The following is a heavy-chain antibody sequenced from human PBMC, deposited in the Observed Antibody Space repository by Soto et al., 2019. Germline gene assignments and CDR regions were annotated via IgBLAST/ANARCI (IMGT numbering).Heavy chain of an antibody. V-gene: IGHV3-48*03. CDR1: GFTFSSYE. D-gene: IGHD6-19*01. CDR3: ARARRRDSNGWGPIDS. J-gene: IGHJ4*02. Sequence: EVQLVESGGGLVQPGGSLRLSCAASGFTFSSYEMNWVRQAPGKGLEWISYMSNSDTTRYYADSAKGRFTISRDNAKNSLYLQMNSLRPDDTAVYYCARARRRDSNGWGPIDSWGQGTLVTVSS. CDR2: MSNSDTTR.